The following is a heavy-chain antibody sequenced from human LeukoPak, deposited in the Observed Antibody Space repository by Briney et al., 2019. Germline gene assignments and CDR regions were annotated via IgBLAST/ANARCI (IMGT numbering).Heavy chain of an antibody. Sequence: GGSLRLSCGASGFTFSSYWMNWVRQAPGKGLEWVANINQDGSVKYYVDSVRGRVTISRDNAKNSLYLQMNSLRAEDTAVYYCARSSDWLIDHWGQGTLVTVSS. V-gene: IGHV3-7*04. D-gene: IGHD6-19*01. CDR3: ARSSDWLIDH. CDR1: GFTFSSYW. J-gene: IGHJ4*02. CDR2: INQDGSVK.